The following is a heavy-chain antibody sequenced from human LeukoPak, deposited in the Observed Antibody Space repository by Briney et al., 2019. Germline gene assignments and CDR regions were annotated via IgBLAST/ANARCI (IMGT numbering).Heavy chain of an antibody. D-gene: IGHD3-22*01. CDR3: ARDRGWGIVVAVHDY. J-gene: IGHJ4*02. V-gene: IGHV3-64*01. Sequence: GGSLRLSCAASGFTFSSYAMHWVRQAPGKGLEYVSAISSNGGSTYYANYVKGRFTISRDNSKNTLYLQMGSLRAEDMAVYYCARDRGWGIVVAVHDYWGQGTLVTVSS. CDR1: GFTFSSYA. CDR2: ISSNGGST.